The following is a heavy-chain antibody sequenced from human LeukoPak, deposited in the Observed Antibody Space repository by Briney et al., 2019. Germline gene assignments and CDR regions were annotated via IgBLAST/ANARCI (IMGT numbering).Heavy chain of an antibody. CDR3: AREEYCGGPSCFGVSYMDV. CDR2: IKQEGSEV. J-gene: IGHJ6*03. CDR1: GFNITEYW. Sequence: GGSLKLWCAAYGFNITEYWMTWVRQAPGQRLEWVANIKQEGSEVYYVDSVKGRFTISRDNAQNSLYLQMNSLGVEDTAVYFCAREEYCGGPSCFGVSYMDVWGEGTTVTVSS. D-gene: IGHD2-21*01. V-gene: IGHV3-7*01.